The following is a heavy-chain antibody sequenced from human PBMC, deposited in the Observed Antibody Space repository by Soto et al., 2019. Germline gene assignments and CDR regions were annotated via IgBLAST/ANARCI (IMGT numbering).Heavy chain of an antibody. CDR1: GYTFTSYG. Sequence: ASVKVSCKASGYTFTSYGISWVRQAPGQGLEWMGWISAYNGNTNYAQKLQGRVTMTTDTPTSTAYMELRSLRSDGTAVYYCARADSSSWPYYYYYGMDVWGQGTTVTVSS. V-gene: IGHV1-18*04. D-gene: IGHD6-6*01. CDR3: ARADSSSWPYYYYYGMDV. CDR2: ISAYNGNT. J-gene: IGHJ6*02.